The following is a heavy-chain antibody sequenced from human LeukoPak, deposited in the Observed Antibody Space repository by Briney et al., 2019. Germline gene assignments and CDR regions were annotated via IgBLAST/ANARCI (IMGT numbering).Heavy chain of an antibody. CDR3: ESLRTGDFDY. CDR1: GGSSSSRSYY. D-gene: IGHD3-10*01. Sequence: SETLSRTCTGSGGSSSSRSYYWRGIRQPPGWGLGWIGSIYYSGSTYYNPSLHSRVTISVVTSTNQSPLKLNSVATADTDVYYCESLRTGDFDYWGQGALVTVSS. CDR2: IYYSGST. V-gene: IGHV4-39*01. J-gene: IGHJ4*02.